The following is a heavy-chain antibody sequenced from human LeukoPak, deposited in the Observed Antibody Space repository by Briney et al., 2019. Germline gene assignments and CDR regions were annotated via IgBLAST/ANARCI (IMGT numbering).Heavy chain of an antibody. CDR1: GFTFSSYA. J-gene: IGHJ4*02. CDR2: ISGSGGST. V-gene: IGHV3-23*01. CDR3: ANIKYDY. Sequence: PGGSLRLPCAASGFTFSSYAMIWVRQAPGKGLEWVSAISGSGGSTYYADSVKGRFTISRENSKNTLYLQMNSLRAEDKAVYYCANIKYDYWGQGTLVTVSS.